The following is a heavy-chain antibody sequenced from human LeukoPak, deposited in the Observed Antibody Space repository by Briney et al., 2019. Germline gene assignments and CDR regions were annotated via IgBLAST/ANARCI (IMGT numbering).Heavy chain of an antibody. CDR3: ARHFHCGGDCYDY. D-gene: IGHD2-21*01. J-gene: IGHJ4*02. V-gene: IGHV4-39*01. CDR2: IHYSGST. CDR1: GGSISSSSYY. Sequence: SETLSLTCTVSGGSISSSSYYWGWIRQPPGKGLEWIGSIHYSGSTNYNPSLKSRVTISVDTSKNQFSLKLSSVTAADTAVYYCARHFHCGGDCYDYWGQGTLVTVSS.